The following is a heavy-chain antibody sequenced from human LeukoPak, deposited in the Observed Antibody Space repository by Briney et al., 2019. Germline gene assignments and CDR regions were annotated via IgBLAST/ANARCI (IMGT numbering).Heavy chain of an antibody. D-gene: IGHD3-22*01. CDR1: SGSISSYY. Sequence: PSETLSLTCTVSSGSISSYYWSWVRQPPGKGLEWIGYIYYSGSTNYNPSLKSRVTISVDTSKNQFSLKLSSVTAADTAVYYCARTYYYDSSGYYYYYYYGMDVWGQGTTVTVSS. J-gene: IGHJ6*02. CDR3: ARTYYYDSSGYYYYYYYGMDV. V-gene: IGHV4-59*01. CDR2: IYYSGST.